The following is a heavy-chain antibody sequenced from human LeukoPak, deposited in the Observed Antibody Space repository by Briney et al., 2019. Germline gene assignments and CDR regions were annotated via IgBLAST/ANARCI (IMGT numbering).Heavy chain of an antibody. CDR1: GGSVRSGDYY. D-gene: IGHD6-13*01. J-gene: IGHJ4*02. CDR2: IYYSGNT. CDR3: ARFQQLVQSVDY. V-gene: IGHV4-39*01. Sequence: PSETLSLTCTVSGGSVRSGDYYWGWIRQPPGKGLEWIGSIYYSGNTYYNPSLKSRVTISVDTSKNQFSLKLRSVTAADTAVYYCARFQQLVQSVDYWGQGTLVTVSS.